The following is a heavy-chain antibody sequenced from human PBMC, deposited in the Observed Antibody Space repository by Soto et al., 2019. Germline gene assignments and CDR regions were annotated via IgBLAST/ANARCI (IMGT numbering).Heavy chain of an antibody. Sequence: QVQLVESGGGVVQPGRSLRLSCEASGFAFSSFGMHWVRQAPGKGLEWVAVIFYDGSNKYYADSVRGRFTISRDKSKNTVYLQMNSLRAEDTAVYYCARDQFSCSGGSCYLLDYWGQGTLVTVSS. CDR3: ARDQFSCSGGSCYLLDY. CDR2: IFYDGSNK. V-gene: IGHV3-33*01. J-gene: IGHJ4*02. CDR1: GFAFSSFG. D-gene: IGHD2-15*01.